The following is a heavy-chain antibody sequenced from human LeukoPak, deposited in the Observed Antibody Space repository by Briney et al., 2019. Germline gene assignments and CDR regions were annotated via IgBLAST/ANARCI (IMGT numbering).Heavy chain of an antibody. V-gene: IGHV1-8*01. CDR3: ARSESSSSSPYNWFDP. D-gene: IGHD6-13*01. Sequence: ASVKVSCKASGYTFTSYDINWVRHATGQGLEWMGWMNPNSGNTGYAQKFQGRVTMTRNTSISTAYMELSSLRSEDTAVYYCARSESSSSSPYNWFDPWGQGTLVTVSS. J-gene: IGHJ5*02. CDR2: MNPNSGNT. CDR1: GYTFTSYD.